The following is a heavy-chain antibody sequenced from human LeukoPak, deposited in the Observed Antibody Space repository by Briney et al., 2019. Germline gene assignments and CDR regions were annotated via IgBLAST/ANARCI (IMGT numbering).Heavy chain of an antibody. D-gene: IGHD3-10*01. CDR1: GGTFSSYA. J-gene: IGHJ4*02. Sequence: SVKVSCKASGGTFSSYAISWVRQAPGQGLEWMGGIIPIFGTASYAQKFQGRVTITADESTSTAYMELSSLRSEDTAVYYCASTLITMVRGVFYTRYYFDYWGQGTLVTVSS. V-gene: IGHV1-69*01. CDR2: IIPIFGTA. CDR3: ASTLITMVRGVFYTRYYFDY.